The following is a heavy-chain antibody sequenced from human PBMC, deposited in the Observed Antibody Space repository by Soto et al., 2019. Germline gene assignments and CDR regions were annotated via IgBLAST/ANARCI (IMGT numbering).Heavy chain of an antibody. CDR1: GFSLSTSGVG. J-gene: IGHJ5*02. CDR2: IYWDDDK. Sequence: QITLKESGPTLVKPTQTLTLTCTFSGFSLSTSGVGVGWIRQPPGKALEGLALIYWDDDKPYSPSRKSRLTITKDTSKNQVVLTMTNMDPVDTATYYCAHSLIGYYYDSSGSNWFDPWGQGTLVTVSS. V-gene: IGHV2-5*02. CDR3: AHSLIGYYYDSSGSNWFDP. D-gene: IGHD3-22*01.